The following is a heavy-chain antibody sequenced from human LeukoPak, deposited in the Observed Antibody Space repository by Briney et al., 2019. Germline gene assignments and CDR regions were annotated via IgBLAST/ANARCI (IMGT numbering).Heavy chain of an antibody. CDR3: ARGASHYDFWSGYSPRPYYYMDV. D-gene: IGHD3-3*01. V-gene: IGHV1-69*05. CDR1: GGTFSSYA. J-gene: IGHJ6*03. CDR2: IIPIFGTA. Sequence: SVKVSCKASGGTFSSYAISWVRQAPGQGPEWMGGIIPIFGTANYAQKFQGRVTITTDESTSTAYMELSSLRSEDTAVYYCARGASHYDFWSGYSPRPYYYMDVWGKGTTVTVSS.